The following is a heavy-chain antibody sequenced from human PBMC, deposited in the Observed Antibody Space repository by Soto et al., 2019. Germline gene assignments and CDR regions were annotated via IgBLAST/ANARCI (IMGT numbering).Heavy chain of an antibody. J-gene: IGHJ4*02. V-gene: IGHV4-4*02. CDR2: IHHSGST. Sequence: QVQLQESGPGLVKPSGTLSLTCAVSGASIISMNWWSWVRQPPGKGLEWIGEIHHSGSTNYNPSLLSRVTISVAKSKTQFSLKLTSVTAADTAVYYCARYDYGSGDDYNIDYWGQGTLVTVSS. CDR1: GASIISMNW. CDR3: ARYDYGSGDDYNIDY. D-gene: IGHD3-10*01.